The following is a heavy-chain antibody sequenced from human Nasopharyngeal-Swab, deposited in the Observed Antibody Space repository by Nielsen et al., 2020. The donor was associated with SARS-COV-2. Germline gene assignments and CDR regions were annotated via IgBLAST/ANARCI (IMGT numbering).Heavy chain of an antibody. CDR3: ARDYDILTGNGYYMDV. V-gene: IGHV3-48*04. CDR1: GFTFSSYS. Sequence: GGSLRLSCAASGFTFSSYSMNWVRQAPGKGLEWVSYISSSSSTIYYAGSVKGRFTISRDNAKNSLYLQMNSLRAEDTAVYYCARDYDILTGNGYYMDVWGKGTTVTVSS. CDR2: ISSSSSTI. J-gene: IGHJ6*03. D-gene: IGHD3-9*01.